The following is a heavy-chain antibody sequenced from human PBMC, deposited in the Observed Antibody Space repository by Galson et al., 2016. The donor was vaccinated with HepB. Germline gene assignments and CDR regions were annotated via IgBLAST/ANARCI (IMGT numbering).Heavy chain of an antibody. D-gene: IGHD6-19*01. V-gene: IGHV4-34*01. CDR2: INDSGTT. J-gene: IGHJ4*02. CDR3: ARGISVAGAFDC. CDR1: GGSFSGSY. Sequence: ETLSLTCAVYGGSFSGSYWNWIRQSPGKGLEWVGEINDSGTTNYNPSLKSRVTLSLDTSRKQFSLKLSSVTAADTAVYYCARGISVAGAFDCWGPGNLVTVSS.